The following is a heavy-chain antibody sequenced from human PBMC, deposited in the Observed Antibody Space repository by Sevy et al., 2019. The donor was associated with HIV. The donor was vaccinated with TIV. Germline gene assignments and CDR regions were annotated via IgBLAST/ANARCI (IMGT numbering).Heavy chain of an antibody. CDR2: ISSSGSTI. V-gene: IGHV3-11*01. J-gene: IGHJ6*04. CDR1: GFTFSDYY. Sequence: GGSLRLSCAASGFTFSDYYMSWIRQAPGKGLEWVSYISSSGSTIYYADSVKGRFTISRDNAKNSLYLQMNSLRAEDTAVYYCARDIVATYYYYGMDVWGKGTTVTVSS. CDR3: ARDIVATYYYYGMDV. D-gene: IGHD5-12*01.